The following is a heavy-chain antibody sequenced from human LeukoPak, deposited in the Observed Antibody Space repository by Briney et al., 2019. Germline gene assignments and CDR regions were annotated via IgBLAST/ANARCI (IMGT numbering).Heavy chain of an antibody. CDR2: IIPIFGTA. Sequence: SVKVSCKASGGSFNSYAISWVRQAPGQGLEWMGGIIPIFGTANSAQKFQGRVTITADKSTNTAYMELSSLRSEDTAVYYCARSQPLAYFDLWGRGTLVTVSS. J-gene: IGHJ2*01. V-gene: IGHV1-69*06. CDR3: ARSQPLAYFDL. CDR1: GGSFNSYA.